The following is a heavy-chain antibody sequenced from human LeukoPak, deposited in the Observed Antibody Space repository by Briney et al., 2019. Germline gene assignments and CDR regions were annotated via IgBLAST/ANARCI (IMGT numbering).Heavy chain of an antibody. V-gene: IGHV3-64*01. D-gene: IGHD3-16*01. J-gene: IGHJ6*03. CDR1: GFTFSSYA. Sequence: PGGSLRLSCAASGFTFSSYAMHWVRQAPGKGLEYVSAISSNGGSTYYANSVKGRFTISRDNSKNTLYLQMGSLRAEDMAVYYCARVGGMEARGFYYYYYYMDVWGKGTTVTVSS. CDR2: ISSNGGST. CDR3: ARVGGMEARGFYYYYYYMDV.